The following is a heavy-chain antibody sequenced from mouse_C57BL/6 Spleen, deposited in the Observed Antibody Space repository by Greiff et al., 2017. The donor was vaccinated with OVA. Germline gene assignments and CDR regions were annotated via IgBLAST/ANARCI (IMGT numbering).Heavy chain of an antibody. CDR3: GRNAAGDWYFDV. V-gene: IGHV2-2*01. Sequence: VQLKQSGPGLVQPSQSLSITCTVPGFSLTSYGVHWVRQSPGKGLEWLGVIWSGGSTDYNAAFISRLSISKDNSKSQVFFKMNSLQPDDTALYFGGRNAAGDWYFDVWGTGTTVTVSS. J-gene: IGHJ1*03. CDR2: IWSGGST. CDR1: GFSLTSYG.